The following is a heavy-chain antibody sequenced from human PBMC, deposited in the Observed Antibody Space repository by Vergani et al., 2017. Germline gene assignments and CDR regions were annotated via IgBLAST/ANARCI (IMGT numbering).Heavy chain of an antibody. CDR3: ARAGGGFGVVITDNWFDP. D-gene: IGHD3-3*01. Sequence: EVQLVESGGGLVQPGGSLRLSCAASGFTFSSYWMSWVRQAPGKGLEWVANIKQDGSEKYYVDSVKGRFTISRDNAKNTLYLQMNSLRAEDTAVYYCARAGGGFGVVITDNWFDPWGQGTLVTVSS. V-gene: IGHV3-7*01. CDR1: GFTFSSYW. J-gene: IGHJ5*02. CDR2: IKQDGSEK.